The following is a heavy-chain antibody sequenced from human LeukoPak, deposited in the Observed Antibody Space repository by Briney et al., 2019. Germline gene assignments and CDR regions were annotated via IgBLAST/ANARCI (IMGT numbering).Heavy chain of an antibody. V-gene: IGHV1-2*02. J-gene: IGHJ4*02. CDR3: ARGGGSSGYPDY. D-gene: IGHD3-22*01. CDR1: GYTFTEYY. CDR2: INPNSGST. Sequence: ASVRVPCKASGYTFTEYYLHWVRHDPGQGLEWLGWINPNSGSTNYAQKFQGRVTVTRDKSISTAYVELSRLTSDDTAVYYCARGGGSSGYPDYWGRGTLVTVSS.